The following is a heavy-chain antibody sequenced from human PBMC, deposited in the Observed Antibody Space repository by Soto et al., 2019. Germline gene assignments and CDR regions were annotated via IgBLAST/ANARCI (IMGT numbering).Heavy chain of an antibody. CDR1: GYTFSTSG. Sequence: QVQLVQSGAEVRKPGASVKVSCKASGYTFSTSGMSWLRQAPGQGLEWMGWISTYNGDTNDAPKLQNRVTMTSDTSTSRVYMELRSLRSDDTAVYYCARAGAAPYYDYGMDVWGQGTRVTVSS. J-gene: IGHJ6*02. D-gene: IGHD2-15*01. CDR3: ARAGAAPYYDYGMDV. CDR2: ISTYNGDT. V-gene: IGHV1-18*01.